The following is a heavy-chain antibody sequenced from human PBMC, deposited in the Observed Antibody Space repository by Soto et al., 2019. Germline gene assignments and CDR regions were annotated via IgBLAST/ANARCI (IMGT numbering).Heavy chain of an antibody. D-gene: IGHD5-18*01. CDR3: AKDVFGLRYSYGFH. CDR1: GFTFSSYG. CDR2: ISYDGSNK. J-gene: IGHJ4*02. Sequence: QVQLVESGGGVVQPGRSLRLSCAASGFTFSSYGMHWVRQAPGKGLEWVAVISYDGSNKYYADSVKGRFTISRDNSKNTLYLQMNSLRAEDTAVYYCAKDVFGLRYSYGFHWGQGTLVTVSS. V-gene: IGHV3-30*18.